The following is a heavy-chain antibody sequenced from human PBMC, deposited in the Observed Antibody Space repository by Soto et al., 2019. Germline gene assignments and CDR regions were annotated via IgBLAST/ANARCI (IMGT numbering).Heavy chain of an antibody. CDR2: IYYCGST. J-gene: IGHJ5*02. D-gene: IGHD3-3*01. CDR3: ARHYRSHITIFGVVILNWFDP. Sequence: PPETLPLTCTVSGGSISSSRYYWGCIRKPPGKRLYLYWVIYYCGSTFYTPSLKSRVTISVDTSKNQFSLKLSSVTAADTAVYYCARHYRSHITIFGVVILNWFDPWGQGTLVTVS. V-gene: IGHV4-39*01. CDR1: GGSISSSRYY.